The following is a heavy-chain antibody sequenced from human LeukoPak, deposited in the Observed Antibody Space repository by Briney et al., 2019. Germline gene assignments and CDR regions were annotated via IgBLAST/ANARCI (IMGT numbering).Heavy chain of an antibody. CDR3: ARVSQRITIFGVVIPYYFDY. CDR2: IKQDGSEK. D-gene: IGHD3-3*01. Sequence: GGSLRLSCAASGFTFSNAWMSWVRQAPGKGLEWVANIKQDGSEKYYVDSVKGRFTISRDNAKNSLYLQMNSLRAEDTAAYYCARVSQRITIFGVVIPYYFDYWGQGTLVTVSS. V-gene: IGHV3-7*01. CDR1: GFTFSNAW. J-gene: IGHJ4*02.